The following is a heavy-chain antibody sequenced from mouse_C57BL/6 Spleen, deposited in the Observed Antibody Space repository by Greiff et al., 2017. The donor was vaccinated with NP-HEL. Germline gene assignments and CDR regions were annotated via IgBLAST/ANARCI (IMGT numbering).Heavy chain of an antibody. V-gene: IGHV1-62-2*01. CDR3: ARHEGLLGRWDY. CDR1: GYTFTEYT. CDR2: FYPGSGSI. J-gene: IGHJ2*01. D-gene: IGHD4-1*01. Sequence: VKLMESGAELVKPGASVKLSCKASGYTFTEYTIHWVKQRSGQGLEWIGWFYPGSGSIKYNEKFKDKATLTADKSSSTVYMELSRLTSEDSAVYFCARHEGLLGRWDYWGQGTTLTVSS.